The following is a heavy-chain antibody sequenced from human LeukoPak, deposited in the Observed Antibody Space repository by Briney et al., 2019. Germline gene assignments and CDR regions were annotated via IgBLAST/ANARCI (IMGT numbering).Heavy chain of an antibody. CDR1: GGTFSSYA. CDR2: IIPIFGTA. J-gene: IGHJ4*02. CDR3: ARDRVRGYSYGGFDY. Sequence: ASVKVSCKASGGTFSSYAISWVRQAPGQWLEWMGGIIPIFGTANYAQKFQGRVTITTDESTSTAYMELSSLRSEDTAVYYCARDRVRGYSYGGFDYWGQGTLVTVSS. D-gene: IGHD5-18*01. V-gene: IGHV1-69*05.